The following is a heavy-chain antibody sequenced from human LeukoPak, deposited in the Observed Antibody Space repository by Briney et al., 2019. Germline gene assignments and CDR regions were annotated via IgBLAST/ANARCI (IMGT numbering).Heavy chain of an antibody. V-gene: IGHV1-18*01. CDR3: AILPSKVVVPAAHQDY. Sequence: ASVKVSCKASGHTFTSYGISWVRQAPGQGLEWMGWISAYNGNTNYAQKLQGRVTMTTDTSTSTAYMELRSLRSDDTAVYYCAILPSKVVVPAAHQDYWGQGTLVTVSS. J-gene: IGHJ4*02. CDR1: GHTFTSYG. D-gene: IGHD2-2*01. CDR2: ISAYNGNT.